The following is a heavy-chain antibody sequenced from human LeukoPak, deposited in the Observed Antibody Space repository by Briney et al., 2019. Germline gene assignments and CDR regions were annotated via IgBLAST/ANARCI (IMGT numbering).Heavy chain of an antibody. Sequence: GGSLRLSCAASGFTFNHYAMSWVRQAPGKGLEWVSYISGSGGSRDYADSVKGRFTISRDNSKNTLYLQMNSLRAEDTAVYYCARDGSSSWVSYYYGMDVWGQGTTVTVSS. CDR3: ARDGSSSWVSYYYGMDV. V-gene: IGHV3-23*01. CDR1: GFTFNHYA. D-gene: IGHD6-13*01. CDR2: ISGSGGSR. J-gene: IGHJ6*02.